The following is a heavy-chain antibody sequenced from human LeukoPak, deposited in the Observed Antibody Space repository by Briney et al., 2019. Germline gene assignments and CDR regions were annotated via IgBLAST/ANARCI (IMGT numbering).Heavy chain of an antibody. CDR3: ARDASYGFPYYYYYMDV. CDR2: INWNGGST. V-gene: IGHV3-20*04. Sequence: GGSLRLSCAASGFTFEDFAMHWVRQAPGKGLEWVSGINWNGGSTGYADSVKGRFTISRDNAKNSLYLQMNSLRAEDTALYYCARDASYGFPYYYYYMDVWGKGTTVTVSS. J-gene: IGHJ6*03. D-gene: IGHD5-18*01. CDR1: GFTFEDFA.